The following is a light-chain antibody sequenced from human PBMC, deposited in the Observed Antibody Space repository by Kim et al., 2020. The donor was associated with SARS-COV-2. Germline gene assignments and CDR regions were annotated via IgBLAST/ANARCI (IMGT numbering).Light chain of an antibody. CDR1: HPVISSY. CDR2: NAS. Sequence: SPQERAAPSCRASHPVISSYLAWYQQKPGQAPRLLIYNASSRATGIPARFSGSGSGTDFTLTISSLEPEDFEVYYCQQYDSSRWTFGQGTKVDIK. J-gene: IGKJ1*01. CDR3: QQYDSSRWT. V-gene: IGKV3-20*01.